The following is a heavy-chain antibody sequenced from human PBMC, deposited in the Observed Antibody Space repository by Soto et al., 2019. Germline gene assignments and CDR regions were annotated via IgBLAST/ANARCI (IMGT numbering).Heavy chain of an antibody. J-gene: IGHJ4*02. D-gene: IGHD3-16*01. CDR1: GYTFTGYY. CDR3: ARGGGGGRVRRMGY. Sequence: QVQLVQSGAEVKKPGASVKVSCKASGYTFTGYYMHWVRQAPGQGLEWMGWINPNSGGTNYAQKFQGRVPMPGDTARSTGYLGVGRLRSDDPAVYYCARGGGGGRVRRMGYWGQGTLVTVSS. CDR2: INPNSGGT. V-gene: IGHV1-2*02.